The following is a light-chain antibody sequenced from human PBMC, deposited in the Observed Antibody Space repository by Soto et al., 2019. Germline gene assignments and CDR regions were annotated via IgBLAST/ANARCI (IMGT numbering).Light chain of an antibody. CDR2: DAS. J-gene: IGKJ5*01. Sequence: AIQLTQSPSSLSASIGDRVTITCRASQGIGSALAWYQQKPGNPPRLLIYDASSLEGGVPLRFSGSGSGTDFTLTIIRLQPEDFASYYCQQFNSDPITFGQGTRLEIK. CDR3: QQFNSDPIT. CDR1: QGIGSA. V-gene: IGKV1-13*02.